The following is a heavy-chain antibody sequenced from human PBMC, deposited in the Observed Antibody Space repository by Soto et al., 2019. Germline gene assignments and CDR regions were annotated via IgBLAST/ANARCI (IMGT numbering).Heavy chain of an antibody. CDR1: GYTFTAYD. D-gene: IGHD3-16*01. CDR2: INTDTGGT. J-gene: IGHJ4*02. V-gene: IGHV1-2*02. Sequence: GASVKVSCKASGYTFTAYDMHWLRQAPGQGPEWMGWINTDTGGTDYAQKFQGRVTMTRDTSTTTAYMELSRLRSDDTAVYYCARDPIGGGAHYYADYWGQGTLVTVSS. CDR3: ARDPIGGGAHYYADY.